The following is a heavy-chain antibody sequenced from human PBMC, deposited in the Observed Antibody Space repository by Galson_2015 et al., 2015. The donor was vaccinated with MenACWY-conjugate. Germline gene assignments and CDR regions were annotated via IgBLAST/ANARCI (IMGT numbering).Heavy chain of an antibody. CDR1: GFTFNIAW. D-gene: IGHD3-16*01. CDR3: STWVGVGATDYMDV. CDR2: IKSKIDGGTT. Sequence: SLRLSCAASGFTFNIAWMNWVRQAPGKGLEWVGRIKSKIDGGTTDYAAPVKGRFTISRDDSKNTLYLQMNSLETEDTAVYYCSTWVGVGATDYMDVWGKGTTVTVSS. V-gene: IGHV3-15*07. J-gene: IGHJ6*03.